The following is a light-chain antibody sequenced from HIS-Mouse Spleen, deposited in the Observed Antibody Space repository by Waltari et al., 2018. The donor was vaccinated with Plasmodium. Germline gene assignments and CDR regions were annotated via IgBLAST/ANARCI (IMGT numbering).Light chain of an antibody. J-gene: IGLJ3*02. CDR3: CSYAGSYTFV. CDR2: DVS. CDR1: SSDVGGYNY. Sequence: QSALTQPRPVSGSPGQSVTISCTGTSSDVGGYNYVSWYQQHPGKAPKLRIYDVSKRPSGVPDRFPGSKSGNTASLTISGLQAEDEADYYCCSYAGSYTFVFGGGTKLTV. V-gene: IGLV2-11*01.